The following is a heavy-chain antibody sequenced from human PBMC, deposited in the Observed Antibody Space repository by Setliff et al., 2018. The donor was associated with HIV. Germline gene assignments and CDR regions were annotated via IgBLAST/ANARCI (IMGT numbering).Heavy chain of an antibody. CDR2: INVGSGKT. Sequence: ASVKVSCKASGYSFINHAMHWVRQAPGQRLEWMGWINVGSGKTQYSQEFQGRVTITRDTSATTAYMELSSLTSEVTAVYYCARDGCSGQRCYLFNWFDPWGQGTLVTVSS. V-gene: IGHV1-3*01. D-gene: IGHD2-15*01. J-gene: IGHJ5*02. CDR3: ARDGCSGQRCYLFNWFDP. CDR1: GYSFINHA.